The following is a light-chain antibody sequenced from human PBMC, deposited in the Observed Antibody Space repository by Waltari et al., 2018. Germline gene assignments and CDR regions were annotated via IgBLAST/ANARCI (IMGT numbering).Light chain of an antibody. V-gene: IGKV4-1*01. CDR1: QSVLYSSANKSY. Sequence: DIVMTQSPDSLAVSLVERATINCKSSQSVLYSSANKSYLNWYQQKPGQPPKLLIYWASTRESGVPDRISGAGSGTDFTLTISSLQSEDVAVYYCQQYYSTPLTFGGGTKVEIK. CDR2: WAS. CDR3: QQYYSTPLT. J-gene: IGKJ4*01.